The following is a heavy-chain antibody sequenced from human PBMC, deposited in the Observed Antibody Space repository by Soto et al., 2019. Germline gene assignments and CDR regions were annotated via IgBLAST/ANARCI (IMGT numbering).Heavy chain of an antibody. CDR2: ITSSSSTI. CDR1: GLSFSDYY. Sequence: QVELVESGGGLVKPGGSLRLSCAASGLSFSDYYMSWIRQAPGKGLEWIAYITSSSSTIYYADSVKGRYPISRNDAKNSLYRQLGSLRAEEAAVYYCAAVFGASNFNCWGQGTLVSV. CDR3: AAVFGASNFNC. J-gene: IGHJ4*02. D-gene: IGHD3-10*02. V-gene: IGHV3-11*01.